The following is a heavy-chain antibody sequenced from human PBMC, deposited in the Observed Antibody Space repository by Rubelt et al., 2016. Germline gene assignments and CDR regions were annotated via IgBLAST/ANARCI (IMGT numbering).Heavy chain of an antibody. CDR2: INHSGGP. V-gene: IGHV4-34*01. CDR3: ARGRRGSSSWLGRDYYGMDV. J-gene: IGHJ6*02. CDR1: GGSFSGYY. D-gene: IGHD6-13*01. Sequence: QVQLRKWGAGLLKPSGTLSLTCAVYGGSFSGYYWSWIRQPPGRGLEWIGEINHSGGPNYTPSLKSRVPISVDTSKNQFSLKLSSVTAADTAVYYCARGRRGSSSWLGRDYYGMDVWGQGTTVTVSS.